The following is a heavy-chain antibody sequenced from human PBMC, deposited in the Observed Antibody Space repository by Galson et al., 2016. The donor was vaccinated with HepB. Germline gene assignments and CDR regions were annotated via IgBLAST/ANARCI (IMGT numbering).Heavy chain of an antibody. Sequence: SLRLSCAASGFTLSNYAMHWVRQAPGKGLEWLAVIRFDGVTGFYGDSVKGRVTISRDESQNTVYLQMNSLRAEDTALYYCARGGTVAGKGYNWFDPWGHGTLVTVSS. D-gene: IGHD6-19*01. CDR3: ARGGTVAGKGYNWFDP. CDR2: IRFDGVTG. CDR1: GFTLSNYA. V-gene: IGHV3-33*01. J-gene: IGHJ5*02.